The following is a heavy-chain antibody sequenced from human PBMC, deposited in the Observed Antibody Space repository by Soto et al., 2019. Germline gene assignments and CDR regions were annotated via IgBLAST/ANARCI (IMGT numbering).Heavy chain of an antibody. D-gene: IGHD6-13*01. Sequence: QVQLVESGGVVVQPGRSLRLSCAASGVTFSSYAMHWVRQAPGQGLEWVAVISYDGSNKYYADSVKGRFTISRDNSKNTLYMQMNSLRAEDTAVYYCAREGERAAGPSSRYSYYGMDVWGQWTTFTVSS. CDR3: AREGERAAGPSSRYSYYGMDV. V-gene: IGHV3-30-3*01. J-gene: IGHJ6*02. CDR1: GVTFSSYA. CDR2: ISYDGSNK.